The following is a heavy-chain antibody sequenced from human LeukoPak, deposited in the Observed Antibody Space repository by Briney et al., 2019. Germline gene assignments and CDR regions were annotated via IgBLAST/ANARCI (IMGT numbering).Heavy chain of an antibody. Sequence: SGPTLVKPTQTLTLTCTLSGFSLSTSGVGVGWIRQPPGKALEWLALIYWDDDKRYGPSLKSRLTITKDTSKNQVVLTMTNMDPVDTATYYCARRPKRGYSGYDYFDYWGQGTLVTVSS. CDR3: ARRPKRGYSGYDYFDY. CDR2: IYWDDDK. D-gene: IGHD5-12*01. CDR1: GFSLSTSGVG. V-gene: IGHV2-5*05. J-gene: IGHJ4*02.